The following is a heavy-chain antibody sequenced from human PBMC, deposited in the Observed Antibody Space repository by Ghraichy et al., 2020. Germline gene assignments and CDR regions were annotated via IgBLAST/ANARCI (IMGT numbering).Heavy chain of an antibody. J-gene: IGHJ4*02. D-gene: IGHD5-18*01. Sequence: GESLNISCAASGFTFNNAWMSWVRQAPGKGLEWVGRIKSKTDGGTTDYAAPVKGRFTISRDDSKNMLYLEMNSLKTEDTAVYYCTTAEGIQVWLRYFDFWGQGTLVTVSS. CDR1: GFTFNNAW. V-gene: IGHV3-15*01. CDR3: TTAEGIQVWLRYFDF. CDR2: IKSKTDGGTT.